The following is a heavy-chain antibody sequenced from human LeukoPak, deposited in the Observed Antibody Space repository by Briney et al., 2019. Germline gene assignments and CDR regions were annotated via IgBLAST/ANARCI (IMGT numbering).Heavy chain of an antibody. J-gene: IGHJ4*02. D-gene: IGHD3-22*01. CDR2: ISGSGGIT. CDR1: GFTFSSYA. CDR3: AKADTSGYYLYFDY. V-gene: IGHV3-23*01. Sequence: GGSLRLSCAASGFTFSSYAMSWVRQAPGKGLEWVSGISGSGGITYYADSVKGRFTISRENYKNTLYLQMNSLRAEDTAVYYCAKADTSGYYLYFDYWGQGTLVTVSS.